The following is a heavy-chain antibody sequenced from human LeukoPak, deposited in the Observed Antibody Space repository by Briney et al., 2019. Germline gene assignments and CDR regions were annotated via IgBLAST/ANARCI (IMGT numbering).Heavy chain of an antibody. CDR3: ARGCCSSTSCRSYAFDI. Sequence: PGGSLRLSCAASGFTFSSYWMHWVRQAPGKGLVWVSRINSDGSSTSYADSVKGRFTISRDNAKNTLYLQMNSLRAEDTAVYYCARGCCSSTSCRSYAFDIWGQGTMVTVSS. V-gene: IGHV3-74*01. D-gene: IGHD2-2*01. J-gene: IGHJ3*02. CDR1: GFTFSSYW. CDR2: INSDGSST.